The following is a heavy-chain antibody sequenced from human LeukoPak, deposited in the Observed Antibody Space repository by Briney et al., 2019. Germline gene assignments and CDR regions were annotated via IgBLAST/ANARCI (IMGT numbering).Heavy chain of an antibody. CDR3: ASPGGNLAAGFDY. D-gene: IGHD4-23*01. V-gene: IGHV4-39*01. CDR2: IYYSGST. CDR1: GGSISSSSYY. J-gene: IGHJ4*02. Sequence: SETLSLTCTVSGGSISSSSYYWGWIRQPPGKGLEWIGSIYYSGSTYYNPSLKSRVTISVDTSKNQFSLKLSSATAADTAVYYCASPGGNLAAGFDYWGQGTLVTVSS.